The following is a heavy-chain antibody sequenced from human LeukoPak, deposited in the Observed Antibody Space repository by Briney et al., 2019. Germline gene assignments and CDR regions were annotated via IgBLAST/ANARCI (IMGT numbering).Heavy chain of an antibody. J-gene: IGHJ3*02. V-gene: IGHV4-59*01. CDR3: ARTVKTRGDAFDI. D-gene: IGHD4-23*01. CDR1: GGSISSDY. CDR2: IHYSGST. Sequence: SETLSLTCTVSGGSISSDYWSWIRQPPGKGLEWIGYIHYSGSTNYNPSLKSRLTISLDTSKNQFSLKLTSVTAADTAVYYCARTVKTRGDAFDIWGQGTMVTVSS.